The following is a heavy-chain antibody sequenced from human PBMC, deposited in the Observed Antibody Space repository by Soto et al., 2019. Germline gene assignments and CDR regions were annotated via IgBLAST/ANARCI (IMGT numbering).Heavy chain of an antibody. J-gene: IGHJ3*02. D-gene: IGHD2-21*01. CDR1: GFTFGDYA. Sequence: SLRLSCVASGFTFGDYAIHWVRQAPWKGLEWVSIISWNSVTIGYVDSVKGRFTISRDNAKNSLYLQMNSLRSEDTALYYFVRDLRPNYCGGGYCYYEAFDIWGQGTMVTVSS. CDR3: VRDLRPNYCGGGYCYYEAFDI. V-gene: IGHV3-9*01. CDR2: ISWNSVTI.